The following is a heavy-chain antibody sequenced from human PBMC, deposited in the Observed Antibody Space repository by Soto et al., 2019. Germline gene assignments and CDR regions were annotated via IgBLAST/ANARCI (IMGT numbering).Heavy chain of an antibody. CDR3: ARHIRAVDSRLFAY. J-gene: IGHJ4*01. Sequence: PGKSLKISCEVSGYSFSNFWIGWVLQMPGKGLEWVVLIYRGTSETKYSPPFQGHVIMSADNATNTAYLQWGSLTASDTALYYCARHIRAVDSRLFAYWGNG. D-gene: IGHD5-12*01. V-gene: IGHV5-51*01. CDR2: IYRGTSET. CDR1: GYSFSNFW.